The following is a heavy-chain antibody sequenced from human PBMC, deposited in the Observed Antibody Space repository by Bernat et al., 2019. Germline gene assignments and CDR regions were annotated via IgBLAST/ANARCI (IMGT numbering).Heavy chain of an antibody. Sequence: QVQLVQSGAEVKKPGASVKVSCKASGYTFTSYGISWVRQAPGQGLEWMGWISAYNGNTNYAQKLQGRVTMTTDTSTSTAYMELRSLRSDDTAVYYCARGYPTYYDFWSGYYRSYYYYMDVWGKGTTVTVSS. D-gene: IGHD3-3*01. CDR1: GYTFTSYG. J-gene: IGHJ6*03. V-gene: IGHV1-18*01. CDR2: ISAYNGNT. CDR3: ARGYPTYYDFWSGYYRSYYYYMDV.